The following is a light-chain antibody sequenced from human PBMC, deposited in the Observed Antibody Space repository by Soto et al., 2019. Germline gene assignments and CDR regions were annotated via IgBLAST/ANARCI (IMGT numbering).Light chain of an antibody. Sequence: DIVMTQSPVSLAVTPGEPASISCTSSQSLLYIDGYNYLDWYLQKPGQPPQLLIYSASNLASGVPDRFSGSGSGADFTLKISIVEAEDVGVYFCMQARQTPFTFGPGTKVDIK. CDR2: SAS. J-gene: IGKJ3*01. V-gene: IGKV2-28*01. CDR3: MQARQTPFT. CDR1: QSLLYIDGYNY.